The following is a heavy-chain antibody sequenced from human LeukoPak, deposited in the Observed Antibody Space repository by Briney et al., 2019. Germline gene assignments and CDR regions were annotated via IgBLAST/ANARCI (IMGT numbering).Heavy chain of an antibody. CDR1: GFTFSSYP. CDR3: ARDFYGNPVTPFY. D-gene: IGHD4-23*01. Sequence: GGYLRLSCAASGFTFSSYPMHWVRQAPGKGLEWVAVIPYDGSNKYYADSVKGRFTISRDNSKNTLYLQMNSLRAEDTAVYYCARDFYGNPVTPFYWGQGTLVTVSS. CDR2: IPYDGSNK. J-gene: IGHJ4*02. V-gene: IGHV3-30-3*01.